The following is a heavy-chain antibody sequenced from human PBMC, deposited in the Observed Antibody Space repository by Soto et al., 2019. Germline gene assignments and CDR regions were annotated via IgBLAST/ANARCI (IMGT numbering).Heavy chain of an antibody. V-gene: IGHV4-61*01. CDR2: IYYSGST. CDR1: GGSVSSGSYY. D-gene: IGHD6-6*01. Sequence: SETLSLTCTVSGGSVSSGSYYWSWIRQPPGKGLEWIGYIYYSGSTNYNPSLESRVTISVDTSKNQFSLKLSSVTAADTAVYYCARASPPAPVYSSSYYYYYGMDVRGQGTTVTVSS. CDR3: ARASPPAPVYSSSYYYYYGMDV. J-gene: IGHJ6*02.